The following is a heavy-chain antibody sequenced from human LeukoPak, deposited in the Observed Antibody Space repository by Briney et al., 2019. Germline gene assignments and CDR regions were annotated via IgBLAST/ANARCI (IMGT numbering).Heavy chain of an antibody. CDR3: ARQKMATIRGLGMAAGYYMDV. Sequence: GESLKISCKGSGYSFTNYWIGWVRQMPGKGLKWMGIIYPGDSDARYSPSFQGQVTISADKSISTAYLQWSSLKASDTAMYYCARQKMATIRGLGMAAGYYMDVWGKGTTVTISS. CDR2: IYPGDSDA. V-gene: IGHV5-51*01. D-gene: IGHD5-24*01. CDR1: GYSFTNYW. J-gene: IGHJ6*03.